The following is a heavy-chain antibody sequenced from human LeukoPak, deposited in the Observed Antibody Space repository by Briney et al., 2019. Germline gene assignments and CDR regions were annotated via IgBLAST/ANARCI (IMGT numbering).Heavy chain of an antibody. V-gene: IGHV4-39*01. D-gene: IGHD3-22*01. J-gene: IGHJ4*02. CDR1: GGSISSSSYY. Sequence: SETLPLTCTVSGGSISSSSYYWGWIRQPPGKGLEWIGSIYYSGSTYYNPSLKSRVTISVDTSKNQFSLKLSSVTAADTAVYYCARQFPYSSGYYSFDYWGQGTLVTVSS. CDR3: ARQFPYSSGYYSFDY. CDR2: IYYSGST.